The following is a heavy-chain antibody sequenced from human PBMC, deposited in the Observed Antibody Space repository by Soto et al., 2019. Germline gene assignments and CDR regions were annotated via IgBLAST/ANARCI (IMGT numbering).Heavy chain of an antibody. Sequence: QVQLVQSGAEVKKPGASVKVSCKASGYTFTSYGISWVRQAPGQGLEWMGWISAYNGNTNYAQKLQGRVTITTDTSTSTAYMELRSLRSDDTAVYYCARDPTHYDYIWGSYRPTDYWGQGTLVTVSS. D-gene: IGHD3-16*02. CDR2: ISAYNGNT. J-gene: IGHJ4*02. V-gene: IGHV1-18*01. CDR1: GYTFTSYG. CDR3: ARDPTHYDYIWGSYRPTDY.